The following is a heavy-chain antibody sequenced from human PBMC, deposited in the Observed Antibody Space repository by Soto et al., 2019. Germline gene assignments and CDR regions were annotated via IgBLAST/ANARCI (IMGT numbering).Heavy chain of an antibody. CDR2: ISNYDGYT. Sequence: QVQLVQSGAEVKKPGASVKVSCKASGYTFASYGINWVRQAPGQGLEWLGWISNYDGYTHYAQILQGRVSMTTDTSTNTAYKERRSLIPDDTAMYYCARGVYYDSSGARNYYFYGMNVWGQGTTVTVSS. J-gene: IGHJ6*02. V-gene: IGHV1-18*01. CDR1: GYTFASYG. D-gene: IGHD3-22*01. CDR3: ARGVYYDSSGARNYYFYGMNV.